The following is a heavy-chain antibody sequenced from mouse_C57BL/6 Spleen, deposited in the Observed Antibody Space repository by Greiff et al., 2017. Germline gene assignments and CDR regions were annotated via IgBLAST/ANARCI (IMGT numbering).Heavy chain of an antibody. J-gene: IGHJ3*01. D-gene: IGHD1-1*01. V-gene: IGHV1-4*01. Sequence: QVQLQQSGAELARPGASVKMSCKASGYTFTSYTMHWVKPRPGQGLEWIGYINPSSGYTKYNQKFKDKATLTADKSSSTAYMQLSSLTSEDSAVYYCARTYYYGSSYEAWFAYWGQGTLVTVSA. CDR1: GYTFTSYT. CDR2: INPSSGYT. CDR3: ARTYYYGSSYEAWFAY.